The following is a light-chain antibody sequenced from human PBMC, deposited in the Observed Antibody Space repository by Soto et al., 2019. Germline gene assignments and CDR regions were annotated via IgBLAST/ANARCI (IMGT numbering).Light chain of an antibody. J-gene: IGKJ4*01. CDR2: GAS. Sequence: EIVMTQSPATLSVSPGERVTLSCRGSQSLSNNLAWYQQRPGQAPRLLIYGASTRATGVPARFSGSGSGTEFTFTISSLQSEDFAGYYGQQHNGWPLTFGGETKVESK. CDR3: QQHNGWPLT. CDR1: QSLSNN. V-gene: IGKV3-15*01.